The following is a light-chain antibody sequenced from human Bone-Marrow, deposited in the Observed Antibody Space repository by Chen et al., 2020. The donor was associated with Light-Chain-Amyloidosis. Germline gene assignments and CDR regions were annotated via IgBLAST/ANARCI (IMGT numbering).Light chain of an antibody. V-gene: IGLV2-14*01. CDR3: SSYTITNTLV. CDR2: EVT. CDR1: SSDVGGDNH. Sequence: QSALTQPASVSGSPGQSITISCTGTSSDVGGDNHVSWYQQHPDKAPKLMIYEVTNRPSWVPVRFSGSKSDNTASLTISGLQTEEEADYFGSSYTITNTLVSESGTRVPVL. J-gene: IGLJ1*01.